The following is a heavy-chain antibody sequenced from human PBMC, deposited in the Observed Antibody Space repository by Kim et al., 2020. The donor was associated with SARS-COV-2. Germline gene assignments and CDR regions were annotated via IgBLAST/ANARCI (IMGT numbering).Heavy chain of an antibody. D-gene: IGHD3-16*02. CDR2: ISPFKTDG. J-gene: IGHJ5*01. Sequence: ASVKVSCKTSGYPFSSFAITWVRQAPGQGLEWMGWISPFKTDGTYTQKFQGRLTLSTDISTSTAYMELRSLRSDDTAVYYCARSMFDYSWGTYLKKEDSW. CDR1: GYPFSSFA. CDR3: ARSMFDYSWGTYLKKEDS. V-gene: IGHV1-18*01.